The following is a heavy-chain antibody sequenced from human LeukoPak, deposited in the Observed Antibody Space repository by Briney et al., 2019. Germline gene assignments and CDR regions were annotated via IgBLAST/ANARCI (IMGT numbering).Heavy chain of an antibody. CDR3: ASLRGSYLDY. Sequence: ASVKVSXKASGGTFSSYAISWARQAPGQGLEWMGGIIPIFGTANYAQKFQGRVTITTDESTSTAYMELSSLRSEDTAVYYCASLRGSYLDYWGQGTLVTVSS. CDR1: GGTFSSYA. CDR2: IIPIFGTA. J-gene: IGHJ4*02. D-gene: IGHD1-26*01. V-gene: IGHV1-69*05.